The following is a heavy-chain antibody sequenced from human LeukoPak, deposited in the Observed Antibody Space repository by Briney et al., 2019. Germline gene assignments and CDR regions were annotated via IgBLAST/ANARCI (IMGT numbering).Heavy chain of an antibody. CDR1: GITLSNYG. D-gene: IGHD3-10*01. CDR3: AKRGVVVRVILVGFHKEANYFDS. V-gene: IGHV3-23*01. Sequence: HSGGSLRLSCAVSGITLSNYGMSWVRQAPGKELEWVAGISGSGGGTNYADSVKGRFTISRDNPKNTLYLQMDSLRAEDTAVYFCAKRGVVVRVILVGFHKEANYFDSWGQGALVTVSS. J-gene: IGHJ4*02. CDR2: ISGSGGGT.